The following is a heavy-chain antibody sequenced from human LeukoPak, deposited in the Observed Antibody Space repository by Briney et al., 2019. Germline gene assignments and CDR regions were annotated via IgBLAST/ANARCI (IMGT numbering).Heavy chain of an antibody. CDR3: AKDPTPERHWYFDL. CDR2: INPTSGYI. D-gene: IGHD6-25*01. CDR1: GFTFTSYT. J-gene: IGHJ2*01. V-gene: IGHV3-23*01. Sequence: GGSLRLSCAASGFTFTSYTMNWVRQAPGKGLEWVSSINPTSGYIYYSDSVKGRFTISRDNSKNTLYLQMNSLRAEDTAVYFCAKDPTPERHWYFDLWGRGTLVTVSS.